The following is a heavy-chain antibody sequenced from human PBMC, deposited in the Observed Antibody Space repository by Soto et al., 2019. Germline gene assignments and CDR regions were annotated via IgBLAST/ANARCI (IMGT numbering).Heavy chain of an antibody. Sequence: QVELVQSGAEVRKPGASVKVSCKASRNSFIDYYIHWVRQAPGQGLEWMGWIKSNSGGTKYAQRFQGRVTMIRDTSISTIYMELSMLKSDDTAVYYCAREDYNWNDYYYYGMDVWGQGTTVIVSS. J-gene: IGHJ6*02. CDR2: IKSNSGGT. D-gene: IGHD1-1*01. V-gene: IGHV1-2*02. CDR1: RNSFIDYY. CDR3: AREDYNWNDYYYYGMDV.